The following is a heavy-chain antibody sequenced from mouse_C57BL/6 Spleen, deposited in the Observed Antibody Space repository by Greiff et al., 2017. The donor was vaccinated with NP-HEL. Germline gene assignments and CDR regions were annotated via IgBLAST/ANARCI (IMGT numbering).Heavy chain of an antibody. D-gene: IGHD2-5*01. CDR1: GYTFTTYP. CDR3: ARGDYSNYTENYFDY. Sequence: VQGVESGAELVKPGASVKMSCKASGYTFTTYPIEWMKQNHGKSLEWIGNFHPYNDDTKYNEKFKGKATLTVEKSSSTVYLELSRLTSDDSAVYYCARGDYSNYTENYFDYWGQGTTLTVSS. J-gene: IGHJ2*01. CDR2: FHPYNDDT. V-gene: IGHV1-47*01.